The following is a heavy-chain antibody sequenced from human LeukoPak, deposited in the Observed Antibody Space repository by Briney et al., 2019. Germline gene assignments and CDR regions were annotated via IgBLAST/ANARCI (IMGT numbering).Heavy chain of an antibody. J-gene: IGHJ4*02. D-gene: IGHD4/OR15-4a*01. CDR1: GFTFSRYA. Sequence: GGSLRPSCAASGFTFSRYAMQWVRQAPDKRLEYVSGMDDSGAHTYYADSVKGRFTMSRDNSRDTLYLQMGSLRPEDTAVYYCARDVKAKNDFWGQGTLVTVST. CDR2: MDDSGAHT. CDR3: ARDVKAKNDF. V-gene: IGHV3-64*02.